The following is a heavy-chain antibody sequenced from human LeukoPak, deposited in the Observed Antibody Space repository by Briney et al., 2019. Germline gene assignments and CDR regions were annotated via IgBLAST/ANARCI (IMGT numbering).Heavy chain of an antibody. CDR1: GGSFSGYY. CDR3: ARHVVTVEADYFDH. Sequence: SETLSLICAVYGGSFSGYYWSWIRQPPGKGLEWIGYIYYSGSTNYNPSLKSRVTISVDTSETQSSLQLTSVTAADTAMYYCARHVVTVEADYFDHWGQGTLVIVSS. J-gene: IGHJ4*02. V-gene: IGHV4-59*08. CDR2: IYYSGST. D-gene: IGHD4-23*01.